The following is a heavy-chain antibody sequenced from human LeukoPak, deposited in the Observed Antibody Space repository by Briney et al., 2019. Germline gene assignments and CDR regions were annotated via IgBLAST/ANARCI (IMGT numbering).Heavy chain of an antibody. CDR3: ARVSLLDDGGLGDY. D-gene: IGHD3/OR15-3a*01. V-gene: IGHV3-11*06. J-gene: IGHJ4*02. Sequence: TGGSLRLSCAASGFTFSDYYMTWFRQAPGKGLEWVSYISGGSSYTNFADSVKGRFTISRDNAKNSLYLQMNSLRAEDTAVYYCARVSLLDDGGLGDYWGQGTLVTVS. CDR1: GFTFSDYY. CDR2: ISGGSSYT.